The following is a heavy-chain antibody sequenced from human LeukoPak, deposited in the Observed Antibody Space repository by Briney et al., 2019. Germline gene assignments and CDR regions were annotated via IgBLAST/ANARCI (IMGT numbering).Heavy chain of an antibody. CDR1: GFTFSSYG. J-gene: IGHJ3*02. D-gene: IGHD6-13*01. CDR3: ARDYFLYSSSWFVFWGAFDI. CDR2: ISYDGSNK. Sequence: GGSLRLSCAASGFTFSSYGMHWVRQAPGNGLKWVTVISYDGSNKDYTDSVKVRFTISRDNSKNTLYLQMNSLRAEDTAVYYCARDYFLYSSSWFVFWGAFDIWGQGTMVTVSS. V-gene: IGHV3-33*01.